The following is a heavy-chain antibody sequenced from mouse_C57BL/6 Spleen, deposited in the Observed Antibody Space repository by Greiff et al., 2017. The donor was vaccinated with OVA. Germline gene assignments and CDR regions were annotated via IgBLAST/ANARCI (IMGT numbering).Heavy chain of an antibody. V-gene: IGHV1-22*01. D-gene: IGHD1-1*01. Sequence: EVQLQESGPELVKPGASVKMSCKASGYTFTDYNMHWVKQSHGKSLEWIGYINPNNGGTSYNQKFKGKATLTVNKSSSTAYMELRSLTSEDSAVYYCARSITTVVARYWYCDVWGTGTTVTVSS. CDR3: ARSITTVVARYWYCDV. CDR2: INPNNGGT. J-gene: IGHJ1*03. CDR1: GYTFTDYN.